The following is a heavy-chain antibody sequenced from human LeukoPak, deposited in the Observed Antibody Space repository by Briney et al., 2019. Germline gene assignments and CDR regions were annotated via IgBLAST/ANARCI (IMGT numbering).Heavy chain of an antibody. CDR2: ISAYNGNT. J-gene: IGHJ4*02. D-gene: IGHD2-2*02. Sequence: ASVKVSCKAYGYTFTGYGISWVRQAPGQGLEWMGWISAYNGNTNYAQKLQGRVTMTTDTSTSTAYMELRSLRSDDTAVYYCARDTGYCGSTSCYRFDYGGQGTLVTVYS. CDR1: GYTFTGYG. CDR3: ARDTGYCGSTSCYRFDY. V-gene: IGHV1-18*01.